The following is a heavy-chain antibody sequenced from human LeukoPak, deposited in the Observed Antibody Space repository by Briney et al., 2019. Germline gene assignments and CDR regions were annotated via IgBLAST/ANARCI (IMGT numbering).Heavy chain of an antibody. V-gene: IGHV4-59*01. J-gene: IGHJ4*02. CDR2: IYYSGST. Sequence: SSETLSLTCTVSGGSISSYYWSWIRQPPGKGLEWIGYIYYSGSTNYNPSLKSRITISVDTSKNQFSLKLSSVTAADTAVYYCARDSGTNGSYDFDYWGQGTLVTVSS. D-gene: IGHD1-26*01. CDR3: ARDSGTNGSYDFDY. CDR1: GGSISSYY.